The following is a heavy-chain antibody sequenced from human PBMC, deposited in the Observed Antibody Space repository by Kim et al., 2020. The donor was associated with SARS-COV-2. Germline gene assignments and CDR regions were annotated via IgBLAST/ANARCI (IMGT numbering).Heavy chain of an antibody. Sequence: GSTNSNPALKSRGTISVATSKNQFSLKLSSVTAADTAVYYCARIEVFDFDYWGQGTLVTVSS. D-gene: IGHD2-21*01. CDR3: ARIEVFDFDY. V-gene: IGHV4-34*01. CDR2: GST. J-gene: IGHJ4*02.